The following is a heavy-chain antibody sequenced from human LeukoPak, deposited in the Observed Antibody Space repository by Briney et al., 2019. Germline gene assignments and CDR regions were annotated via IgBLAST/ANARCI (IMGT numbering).Heavy chain of an antibody. J-gene: IGHJ4*02. CDR2: ISSSSSYI. CDR1: GFTFSSYS. D-gene: IGHD2-2*01. CDR3: AKSCSSTSCPIDY. V-gene: IGHV3-21*04. Sequence: KPGGSLRLSCAASGFTFSSYSMNWVRQAPGKGLEWVSSISSSSSYIYYADSVKGRFTISRDNAKNSLYLQMNSLRAEDTALYYCAKSCSSTSCPIDYWGQGTLVTVSS.